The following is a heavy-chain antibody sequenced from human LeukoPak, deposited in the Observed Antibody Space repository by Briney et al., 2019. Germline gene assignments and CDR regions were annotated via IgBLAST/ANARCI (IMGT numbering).Heavy chain of an antibody. J-gene: IGHJ6*03. CDR3: ARGRGYSSGWGHFYYSIDV. CDR1: GGSFSGYY. Sequence: SETLSHTCAVYGGSFSGYYWTWIRQPPGKGLEWIGEVTDTGNRNYNPSLRSRVNILVDTAKNQFSLKVSSVTAADTSVFYCARGRGYSSGWGHFYYSIDVWGQGTTVTVSS. V-gene: IGHV4-34*01. D-gene: IGHD6-19*01. CDR2: VTDTGNR.